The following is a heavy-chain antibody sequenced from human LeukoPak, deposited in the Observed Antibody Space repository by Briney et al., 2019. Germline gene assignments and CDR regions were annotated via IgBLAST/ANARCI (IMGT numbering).Heavy chain of an antibody. D-gene: IGHD6-19*01. V-gene: IGHV4-59*08. CDR3: ARRIAVAGLGAFDI. Sequence: SETLSLTCTVSGGSISSYYWSWIRQPPGKGLEWIGYIYYSGSTNHNPSLKSRVTISVDTSKNQFSLKLSSVTAADTAVYYCARRIAVAGLGAFDIWGQGTMVTVSS. CDR1: GGSISSYY. J-gene: IGHJ3*02. CDR2: IYYSGST.